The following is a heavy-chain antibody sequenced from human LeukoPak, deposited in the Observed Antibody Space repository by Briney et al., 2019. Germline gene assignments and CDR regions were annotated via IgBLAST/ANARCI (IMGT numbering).Heavy chain of an antibody. CDR3: ARVRSGYYSEAFNI. CDR2: FYRDGSH. Sequence: SETLSLTCLVSGDSVRSDYCWGWIRQPPGKGLEWIGSFYRDGSHYYNPSLKTRVTISIDTSKNHLFLKMTSMTAVDTGIYYCARVRSGYYSEAFNIWGQGTMVTVSS. V-gene: IGHV4-38-2*02. J-gene: IGHJ3*02. CDR1: GDSVRSDYC. D-gene: IGHD3-22*01.